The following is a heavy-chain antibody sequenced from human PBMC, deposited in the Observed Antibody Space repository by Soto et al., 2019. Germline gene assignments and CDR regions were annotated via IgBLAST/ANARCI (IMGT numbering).Heavy chain of an antibody. Sequence: ASVKVSCKASGGTFSSYAISWVRQAPGQGLGWMGGIIPIFGTANYAQKFQGRVTITADKSTSTAYMELSSLRSEDTAVYFCARDLADCSSTSCSYYYYYGMDVWGQGTTVTVSS. CDR3: ARDLADCSSTSCSYYYYYGMDV. D-gene: IGHD2-2*01. CDR1: GGTFSSYA. V-gene: IGHV1-69*06. J-gene: IGHJ6*02. CDR2: IIPIFGTA.